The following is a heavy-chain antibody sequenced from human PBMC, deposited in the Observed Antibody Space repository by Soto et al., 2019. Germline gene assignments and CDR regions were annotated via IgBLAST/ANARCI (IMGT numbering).Heavy chain of an antibody. D-gene: IGHD6-6*01. CDR1: GFTFSSYA. CDR2: ISYDGSNK. Sequence: PGGSLRLSCAASGFTFSSYAMHWVRQAPGKGLEWVAVISYDGSNKYYADSVKGRFTISRDNSKNTLYLQMNSLRAEDTAVYYCARKPSSSYGMDVWGQGTTLTVSS. V-gene: IGHV3-30-3*01. J-gene: IGHJ6*02. CDR3: ARKPSSSYGMDV.